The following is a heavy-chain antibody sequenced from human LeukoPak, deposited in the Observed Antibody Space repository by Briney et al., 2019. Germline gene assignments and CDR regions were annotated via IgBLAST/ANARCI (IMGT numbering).Heavy chain of an antibody. J-gene: IGHJ4*02. Sequence: GGSLRLSCVASGLTVSTTYMTWVRQAPGKRLEWVSVFYSGGRTDYADSVKGRFTISRDNSKNTLYLQMNSLRAEDTAVYYCARSEHFLFDYWGQGTLVTVSS. V-gene: IGHV3-66*01. CDR1: GLTVSTTY. CDR2: FYSGGRT. CDR3: ARSEHFLFDY. D-gene: IGHD1/OR15-1a*01.